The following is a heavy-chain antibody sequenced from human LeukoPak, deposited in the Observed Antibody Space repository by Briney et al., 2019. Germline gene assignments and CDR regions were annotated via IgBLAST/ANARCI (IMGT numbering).Heavy chain of an antibody. J-gene: IGHJ5*02. D-gene: IGHD6-13*01. CDR2: ISSSSSYI. V-gene: IGHV3-21*01. Sequence: GGSLRLSCAASGFTLSSYSMNWVRQAPGKGLEWVSSISSSSSYIYYADSVKGRFTISRDNAKNSLYLQMNSLRAEDTAVYYCARDLYSSSWNWFDPWGQGTLVTVSS. CDR1: GFTLSSYS. CDR3: ARDLYSSSWNWFDP.